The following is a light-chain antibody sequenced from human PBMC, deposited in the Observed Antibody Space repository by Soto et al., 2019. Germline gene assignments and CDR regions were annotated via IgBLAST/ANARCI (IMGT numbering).Light chain of an antibody. CDR2: DVS. V-gene: IGKV1-5*01. CDR1: QTISTW. J-gene: IGKJ4*01. Sequence: DIQMTQSPSTLSASVGDRVTITCRASQTISTWLAWYQQKPGKAPKLLIYDVSSLENGVPSRFSGSGSGTEFSLSIVSLQPDDFATYYCQQYNIYPLTFGGGTKVEIK. CDR3: QQYNIYPLT.